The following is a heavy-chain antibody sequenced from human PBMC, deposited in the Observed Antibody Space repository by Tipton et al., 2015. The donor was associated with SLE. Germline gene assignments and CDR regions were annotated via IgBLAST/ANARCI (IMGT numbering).Heavy chain of an antibody. CDR1: GDSISSSTYY. CDR2: IYYSGST. J-gene: IGHJ4*02. Sequence: TLSLTCTVSGDSISSSTYYWGWIRQPPGKGLEWIGYIYYSGSTNYNPSLKSRVTISVDTSKNQFSLRLSSVTAADTAVYYCASSSGAARPFDYWGQGTLVTVSS. V-gene: IGHV4-61*05. CDR3: ASSSGAARPFDY. D-gene: IGHD6-6*01.